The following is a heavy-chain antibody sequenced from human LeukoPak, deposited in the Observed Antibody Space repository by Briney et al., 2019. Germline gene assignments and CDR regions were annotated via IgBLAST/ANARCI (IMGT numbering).Heavy chain of an antibody. D-gene: IGHD5-18*01. CDR2: IWFDGSNK. CDR3: TAYSYAYSFDY. V-gene: IGHV3-33*01. J-gene: IGHJ4*02. Sequence: GSLRLSCAASGFTFSSYGMHWVRQAPGKGLEWVAVIWFDGSNKYYADSVKGRFTISRDNSKNTLYLQMNRLRAEDTAVYYCTAYSYAYSFDYWGQGTLVTVSS. CDR1: GFTFSSYG.